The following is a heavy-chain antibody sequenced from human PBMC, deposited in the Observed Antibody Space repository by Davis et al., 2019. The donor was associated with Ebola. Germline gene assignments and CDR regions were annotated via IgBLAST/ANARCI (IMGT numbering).Heavy chain of an antibody. CDR1: GGTFSSYA. CDR3: AAEYGSSAFDI. Sequence: SVKVSCKASGGTFSSYAISWVRQAPGQGLEWMGGIIPILGIANYAQKFQGRVTITADKSTSTAYMELSSLRSEDTAVYYCAAEYGSSAFDIWGQGTMVTVSS. CDR2: IIPILGIA. D-gene: IGHD3-10*01. J-gene: IGHJ3*02. V-gene: IGHV1-69*10.